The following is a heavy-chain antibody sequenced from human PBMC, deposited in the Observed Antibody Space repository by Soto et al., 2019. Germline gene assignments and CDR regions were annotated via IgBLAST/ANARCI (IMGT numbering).Heavy chain of an antibody. D-gene: IGHD3-16*01. CDR1: GFTFSSYG. V-gene: IGHV3-33*01. CDR2: IWFDGSNK. CDR3: ARVPGGHKWFDP. Sequence: QVQLVESGGGVVQPGRSLRLSCAASGFTFSSYGMHWVRQAPGKGLEWVAVIWFDGSNKYYADSVKGRFTISRDNSRNTGYLQMNGLRADDTAVYNCARVPGGHKWFDPWGQGTLVTVSS. J-gene: IGHJ5*02.